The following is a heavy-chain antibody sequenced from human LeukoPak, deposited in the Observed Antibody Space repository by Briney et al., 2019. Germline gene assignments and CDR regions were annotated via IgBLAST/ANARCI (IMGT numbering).Heavy chain of an antibody. CDR3: ARVLRYQLPPDF. D-gene: IGHD2-2*01. CDR1: GFTVNRTY. Sequence: GGSLRLSCAASGFTVNRTYMSWVRQAPGRGLEWVSVIYSGGATYYSDSVKGRFTISRDSSKNTLYLQMNSMRVEDTAVYYCARVLRYQLPPDFWGQGTLVTVSS. CDR2: IYSGGAT. J-gene: IGHJ4*02. V-gene: IGHV3-53*01.